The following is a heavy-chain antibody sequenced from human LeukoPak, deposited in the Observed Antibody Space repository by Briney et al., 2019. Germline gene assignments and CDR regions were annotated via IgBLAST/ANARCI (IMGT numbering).Heavy chain of an antibody. CDR1: GFTFSSYW. V-gene: IGHV3-74*01. D-gene: IGHD3-16*01. J-gene: IGHJ4*02. Sequence: GGSLRLSCAASGFTFSSYWMHWVRQTPGKGLVWVSRINSDGSSTSYVDSVKGRFTISRDNAKNTLYLQMNSLSADDTAVYYCASFYDYVWGSGFDYWGQGTQVTVSS. CDR2: INSDGSST. CDR3: ASFYDYVWGSGFDY.